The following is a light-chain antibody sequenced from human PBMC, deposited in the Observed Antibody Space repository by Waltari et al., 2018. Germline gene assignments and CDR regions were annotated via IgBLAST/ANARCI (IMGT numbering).Light chain of an antibody. CDR3: QQSNSTPYT. Sequence: DIQMTQSPSSLSASVGDRVTITCRASQSISSYLNWYQRKPGKAPNLLIYAASSLQSGVPSRLSGSGSGTDFTLTISSLQPEDFVTYYCQQSNSTPYTFGQGTKLEIK. V-gene: IGKV1-39*01. J-gene: IGKJ2*01. CDR2: AAS. CDR1: QSISSY.